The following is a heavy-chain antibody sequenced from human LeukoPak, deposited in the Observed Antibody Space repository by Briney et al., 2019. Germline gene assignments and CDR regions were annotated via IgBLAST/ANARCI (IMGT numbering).Heavy chain of an antibody. CDR2: IYNSGKT. V-gene: IGHV4-59*01. J-gene: IGHJ4*02. Sequence: SETLSLTCTVSGGSISTYYCTWIRQPPGKGLEWIGYIYNSGKTNYNPSLKSRVTISADTSKSQFSLKLGSVTAADTAVYYCARDHGSGYFYDYWDQGTLVTVSS. D-gene: IGHD3-22*01. CDR3: ARDHGSGYFYDY. CDR1: GGSISTYY.